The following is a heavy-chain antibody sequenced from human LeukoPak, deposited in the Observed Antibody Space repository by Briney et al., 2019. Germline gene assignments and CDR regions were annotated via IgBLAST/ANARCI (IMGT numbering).Heavy chain of an antibody. Sequence: ASVKVPCKASGYTFTSYDINWVRQATGQGLEWMGWMNPNSGNTGYAQKFQGRVTITRNTSISTAYMELSSLRSEDTAVYYCARGHYYDSSGYYNWFDPWGQGTLVTVSS. V-gene: IGHV1-8*03. CDR1: GYTFTSYD. CDR3: ARGHYYDSSGYYNWFDP. J-gene: IGHJ5*02. D-gene: IGHD3-22*01. CDR2: MNPNSGNT.